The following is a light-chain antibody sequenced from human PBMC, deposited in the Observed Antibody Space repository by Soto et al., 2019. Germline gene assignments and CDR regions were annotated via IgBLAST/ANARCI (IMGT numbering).Light chain of an antibody. CDR1: QSISSW. V-gene: IGKV1-5*03. Sequence: DIQMTQSPSTLSASVGDRVTITCRASQSISSWLAWYQQKPGKAPKLLIYRASSLQSGVPSRSSRSGSGTEFTLTISRLQPDEFATYYCQQYNSYSLTFGGGTKVEIK. CDR3: QQYNSYSLT. J-gene: IGKJ4*01. CDR2: RAS.